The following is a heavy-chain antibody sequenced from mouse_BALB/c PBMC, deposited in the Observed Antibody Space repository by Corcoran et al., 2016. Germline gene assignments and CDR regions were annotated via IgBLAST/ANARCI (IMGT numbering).Heavy chain of an antibody. V-gene: IGHV1-26*01. CDR3: ARGLYDGYYFDY. D-gene: IGHD2-3*01. Sequence: EVQLQQSGPELVKPGASVKISCKASGYSFTGYYMHWVKQSHVKSLEWIGRINPYNGATSYNQNFKDKASLTVDKSSSTAYMELHSLTSEDSAVYYCARGLYDGYYFDYWGQGTTLTVSS. J-gene: IGHJ2*01. CDR1: GYSFTGYY. CDR2: INPYNGAT.